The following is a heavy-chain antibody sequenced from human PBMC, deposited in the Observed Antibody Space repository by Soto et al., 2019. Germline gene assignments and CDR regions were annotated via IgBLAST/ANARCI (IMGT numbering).Heavy chain of an antibody. CDR3: ARSEPLRYFDWLNWFDP. V-gene: IGHV1-2*04. J-gene: IGHJ5*02. D-gene: IGHD3-9*01. Sequence: QVQLVQTGAEVKKPGASVKVSCKASGYTFTGYYMHWVRQAPGQGLEWMGWINPNSGGTNYAQKFQGWVTRTRDTPISTAYMELSRLRSDDTAVYYCARSEPLRYFDWLNWFDPWGQGTLVTVSS. CDR1: GYTFTGYY. CDR2: INPNSGGT.